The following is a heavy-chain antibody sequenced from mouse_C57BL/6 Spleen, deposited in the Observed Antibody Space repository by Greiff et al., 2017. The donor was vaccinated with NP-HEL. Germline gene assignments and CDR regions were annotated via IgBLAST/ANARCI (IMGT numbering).Heavy chain of an antibody. CDR2: INYDGSST. CDR1: GFTFSDYY. CDR3: AGGGTPPYFDY. Sequence: EVKLVESEGGLVQPGSSMKLSCTASGFTFSDYYMAWVRQVPEKGLEWVANINYDGSSTYYLDSLKSRFIISRDNAKNILYLQMSSLKSEDTATYYCAGGGTPPYFDYWGQGTTLTVSS. J-gene: IGHJ2*01. V-gene: IGHV5-16*01.